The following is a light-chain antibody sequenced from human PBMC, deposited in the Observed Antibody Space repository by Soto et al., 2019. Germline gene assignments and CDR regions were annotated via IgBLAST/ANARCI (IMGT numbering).Light chain of an antibody. CDR2: GAS. Sequence: QPAETLVLSAGERATLSRRPSQSVSSNLAWYQHKPGQATRLLIYGASTRATGIPAMFSGSGSGTDFTLTIRKLEPGDFAVYYFQQYDSSDTWTFGQGTRVGIK. V-gene: IGKV3-20*01. CDR3: QQYDSSDTWT. CDR1: QSVSSN. J-gene: IGKJ1*01.